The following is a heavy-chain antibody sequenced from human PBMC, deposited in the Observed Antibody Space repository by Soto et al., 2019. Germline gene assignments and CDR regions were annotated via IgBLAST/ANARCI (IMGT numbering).Heavy chain of an antibody. Sequence: GGSLRLSSAASGFTVSSNYMSWVRQAPGKGLEWVSVIYSGGSTYYADSVKGRFTISRDNSKNTLYLQMNSLRAEDTAVYYCARVRANSGYDYYGNELDYWGQGTLVTVSS. V-gene: IGHV3-66*01. CDR2: IYSGGST. CDR1: GFTVSSNY. J-gene: IGHJ4*02. D-gene: IGHD5-12*01. CDR3: ARVRANSGYDYYGNELDY.